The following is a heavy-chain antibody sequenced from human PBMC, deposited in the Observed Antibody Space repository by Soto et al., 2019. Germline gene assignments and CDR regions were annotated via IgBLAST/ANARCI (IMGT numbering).Heavy chain of an antibody. D-gene: IGHD3-16*01. V-gene: IGHV1-24*01. J-gene: IGHJ6*02. Sequence: ASVKVSCKVSGYTLTELSMHWVRQAHGKGLEWMGGFDPEDGETIYAQKFQGRVTMTEDTSTDTAYMELSSLRSEDTAVYYCATVGAGEPGIYYYYYGMDVWGQGTTVTLSS. CDR1: GYTLTELS. CDR3: ATVGAGEPGIYYYYYGMDV. CDR2: FDPEDGET.